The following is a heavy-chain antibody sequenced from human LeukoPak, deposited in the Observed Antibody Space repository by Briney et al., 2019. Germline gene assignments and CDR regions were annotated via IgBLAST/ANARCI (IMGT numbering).Heavy chain of an antibody. V-gene: IGHV1-18*01. CDR1: GYTFTSYG. D-gene: IGHD3-9*01. CDR2: ISAYNGNT. CDR3: ARVLESVRYFDWSSQNQKRNWFDP. Sequence: GASVKVSCKASGYTFTSYGISWVRQAPGQGLEWMGWISAYNGNTNYAQKLQGRVTMTTDTSTSTAYMELRSLRSDDTAVYYCARVLESVRYFDWSSQNQKRNWFDPWGQGTLVTVSS. J-gene: IGHJ5*02.